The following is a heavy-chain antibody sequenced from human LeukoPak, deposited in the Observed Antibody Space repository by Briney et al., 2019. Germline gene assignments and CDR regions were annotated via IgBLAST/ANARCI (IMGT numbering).Heavy chain of an antibody. D-gene: IGHD3-10*01. CDR3: AKTSAGIRGGYFDY. J-gene: IGHJ4*02. Sequence: GGSLRLSCAASGFTFSSYAMGWVRQAPGKGLEWVSLINDSGGNTYYADSVKGRFTISRDNSKNTLFLQMSSLRAEDTAVYYCAKTSAGIRGGYFDYWGQGTLVTVSS. CDR2: INDSGGNT. V-gene: IGHV3-23*01. CDR1: GFTFSSYA.